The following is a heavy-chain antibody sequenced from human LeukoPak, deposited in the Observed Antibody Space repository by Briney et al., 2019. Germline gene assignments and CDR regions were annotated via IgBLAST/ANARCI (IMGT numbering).Heavy chain of an antibody. J-gene: IGHJ4*02. V-gene: IGHV4-39*01. CDR2: IYYSGRT. Sequence: SETLSLTCTVSGGSISSSNYYWGWIRQPPGNGLEWIGDIYYSGRTYYNPSLKSRVTISVGTSKNQFSLKLSSVTAADTAVYYCARPRGGSYSHFDYWGQGTLVTVSS. CDR1: GGSISSSNYY. CDR3: ARPRGGSYSHFDY. D-gene: IGHD1-26*01.